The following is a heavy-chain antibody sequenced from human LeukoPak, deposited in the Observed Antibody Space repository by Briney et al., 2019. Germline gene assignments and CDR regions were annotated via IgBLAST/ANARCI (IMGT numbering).Heavy chain of an antibody. V-gene: IGHV3-21*01. D-gene: IGHD1-26*01. CDR1: GFTFSSYS. J-gene: IGHJ5*02. Sequence: GGSLRLSCAASGFTFSSYSMNWVRQAPGKGLEWVSSISSSSSYIYYADSVKGRFTISRDNAKNSLYLQMNSLRAEDTAVYYCASTLVGATGVDPWGQGTLVTVSS. CDR2: ISSSSSYI. CDR3: ASTLVGATGVDP.